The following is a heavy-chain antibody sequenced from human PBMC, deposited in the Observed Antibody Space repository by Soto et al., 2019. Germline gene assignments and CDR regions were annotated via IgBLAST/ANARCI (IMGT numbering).Heavy chain of an antibody. CDR1: GRSFNNYC. Sequence: QVRLQQWGAGLVRPSETLSLTCAVYGRSFNNYCWSWIRQPPGKGLEWIGEVSPGGRTNYSPTLKREVRIAVEGSKNQLSLRLTSVTVADTAVYYCARGDYGQYDAYNWFDPWGQGNLVIVAS. V-gene: IGHV4-34*02. CDR2: VSPGGRT. J-gene: IGHJ5*02. CDR3: ARGDYGQYDAYNWFDP. D-gene: IGHD3-10*01.